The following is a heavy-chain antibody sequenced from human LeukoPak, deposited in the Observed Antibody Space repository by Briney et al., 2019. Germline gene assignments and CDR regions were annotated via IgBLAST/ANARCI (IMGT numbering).Heavy chain of an antibody. Sequence: SETLSLTCTVSGASISSYYWSWIRQPPGKGLEWIGYIYYSGSTNYNPSLKSRVTISVGTSKNQFSLKLSSVTAADTAVYYCARDVGAVAGFDYWGQGTLVTVSS. V-gene: IGHV4-59*01. J-gene: IGHJ4*02. CDR1: GASISSYY. CDR3: ARDVGAVAGFDY. D-gene: IGHD6-19*01. CDR2: IYYSGST.